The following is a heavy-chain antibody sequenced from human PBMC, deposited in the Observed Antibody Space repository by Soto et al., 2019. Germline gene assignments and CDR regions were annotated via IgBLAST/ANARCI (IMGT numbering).Heavy chain of an antibody. J-gene: IGHJ4*02. CDR1: GFTFSIYS. D-gene: IGHD1-1*01. V-gene: IGHV3-21*01. CDR3: ARSPGRDGYNNFDY. Sequence: GGSLRLSCAASGFTFSIYSMNWVRQAPGKGLEWVSSISSSSSYIYYADSVKGRFTISRDNAKNSLYLQMNTLRAEDTAVYYCARSPGRDGYNNFDYWGQGTLVTVSS. CDR2: ISSSSSYI.